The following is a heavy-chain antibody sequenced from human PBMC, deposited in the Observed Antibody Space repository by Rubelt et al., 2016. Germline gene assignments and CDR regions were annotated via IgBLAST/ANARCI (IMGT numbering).Heavy chain of an antibody. V-gene: IGHV1-18*01. CDR1: GHTFTSYG. J-gene: IGHJ3*02. D-gene: IGHD6-19*01. CDR2: ISAYNGNT. CDR3: ARDRTWLVPGLDAFDI. Sequence: QVQLVQSGAEVKRPGASVKVSCKASGHTFTSYGISWVRQAPGQGLEWMGWISAYNGNTNYAQKLRGRVTMTTDTSTSKAYMGLRSLRSDDTAVYYCARDRTWLVPGLDAFDIWGQGTMVTVSS.